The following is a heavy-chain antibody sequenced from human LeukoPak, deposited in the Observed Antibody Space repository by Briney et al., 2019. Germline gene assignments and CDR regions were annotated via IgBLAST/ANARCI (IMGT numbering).Heavy chain of an antibody. CDR1: GFTLSDYW. J-gene: IGHJ4*02. CDR3: ARGGGRSRGYFDY. V-gene: IGHV3-74*01. D-gene: IGHD1-26*01. Sequence: GGSLRLSCAASGFTLSDYWMHWVRQAPGKGLVWVSRINTDGSSTSYADSVKGRFSISRDNANNTLYLQMNSLRAEDTAVYYCARGGGRSRGYFDYCDQGTLVTVSS. CDR2: INTDGSST.